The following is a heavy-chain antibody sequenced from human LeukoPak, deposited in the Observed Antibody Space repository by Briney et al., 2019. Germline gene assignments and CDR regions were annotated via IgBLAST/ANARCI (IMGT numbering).Heavy chain of an antibody. CDR2: MNPNSGNT. CDR1: GYTFTSYD. J-gene: IGHJ4*02. Sequence: ASVKVSCKASGYTFTSYDINWVRQATGQGLEWMGWMNPNSGNTGYAQKFQGRVTMTRNTSISTAYTELSSLRSEDTAVYYCARGQYRSTMIAPQGYWGQGTLVTVSS. CDR3: ARGQYRSTMIAPQGY. D-gene: IGHD3-22*01. V-gene: IGHV1-8*01.